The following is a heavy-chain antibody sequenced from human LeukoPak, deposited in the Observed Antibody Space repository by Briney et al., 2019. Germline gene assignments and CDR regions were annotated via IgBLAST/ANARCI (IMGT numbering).Heavy chain of an antibody. V-gene: IGHV4-39*07. CDR1: GGSMRSHSFY. J-gene: IGHJ5*02. D-gene: IGHD3-9*01. Sequence: SETLSLTCTVSGGSMRSHSFYWGWLRQSPGKGLEWIANINYGGHTYYNPSVKSPFTLSVDVSKNRFSLNLPSVTAADTALYFCARTHFDSLGWFDPWGQGIQVIVSS. CDR3: ARTHFDSLGWFDP. CDR2: INYGGHT.